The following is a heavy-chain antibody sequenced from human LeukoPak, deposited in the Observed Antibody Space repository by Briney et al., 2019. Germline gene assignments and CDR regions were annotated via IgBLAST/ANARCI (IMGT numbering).Heavy chain of an antibody. V-gene: IGHV3-74*01. J-gene: IGHJ4*02. CDR3: ARDRYSSSWRDY. CDR1: GFTFSSYW. Sequence: GGSLRLSCAASGFTFSSYWMHWVRQAPGKGLVWVSRINSDGSSTSYADSVKGRFTISRDNAKNTMYLQMNSLRAEDTAVYYCARDRYSSSWRDYWGQGTLVTVSS. CDR2: INSDGSST. D-gene: IGHD6-13*01.